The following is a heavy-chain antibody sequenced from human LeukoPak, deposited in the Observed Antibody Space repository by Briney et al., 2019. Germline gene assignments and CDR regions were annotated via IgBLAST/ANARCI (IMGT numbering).Heavy chain of an antibody. J-gene: IGHJ4*02. CDR3: ARTRVPTRDFDY. CDR1: GFTFSSYS. V-gene: IGHV3-21*01. Sequence: SGGSLRLSCAASGFTFSSYSMNWVRQAPGKGLEWVSSISSSSSYIYYADSVKGRVTISRDNAKKSLYLQMNSLRAEDTAVYYCARTRVPTRDFDYWGQGTLVTVSS. D-gene: IGHD5-24*01. CDR2: ISSSSSYI.